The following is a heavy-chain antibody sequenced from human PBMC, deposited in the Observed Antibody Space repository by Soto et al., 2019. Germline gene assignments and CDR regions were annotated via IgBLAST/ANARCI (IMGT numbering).Heavy chain of an antibody. CDR3: ARHKYSSSWYSSTPSDY. V-gene: IGHV5-51*01. D-gene: IGHD6-13*01. Sequence: RGESLKISCKGSGYSFTSYWIGWVRQMPGKGLEWMGIIYPGDSDTRYSPSFQGQVTISADKSISTAYLQWSSLKASDTAMYYCARHKYSSSWYSSTPSDYWGQGTLVTVSS. J-gene: IGHJ4*02. CDR1: GYSFTSYW. CDR2: IYPGDSDT.